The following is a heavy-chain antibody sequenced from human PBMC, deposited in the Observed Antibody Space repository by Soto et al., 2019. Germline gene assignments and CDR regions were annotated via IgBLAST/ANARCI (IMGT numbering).Heavy chain of an antibody. CDR1: GFTFSSYA. D-gene: IGHD3-22*01. CDR2: VSGSGGST. CDR3: AKDPERYYYDSSGYWA. V-gene: IGHV3-23*01. Sequence: GGSLRLSCAASGFTFSSYAMSWVRQAPGKGLEWVSAVSGSGGSTYYADSVKGRFTISRDNSKNTLYLQMNSLRAEDTAVYYCAKDPERYYYDSSGYWAWGHGTLVTVSS. J-gene: IGHJ5*01.